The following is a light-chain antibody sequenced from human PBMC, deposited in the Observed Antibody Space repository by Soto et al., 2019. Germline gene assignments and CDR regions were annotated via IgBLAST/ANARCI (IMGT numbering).Light chain of an antibody. CDR2: GAS. J-gene: IGKJ5*01. CDR1: QSVSSRH. V-gene: IGKV3-20*01. Sequence: SPGTLSLSPGEGGTLSCRASQSVSSRHLAWYQQKPGQAPRLLIYGASNRATGIPDRFSGSGSGTDFTLTISRLEPEDFAVYYCQQHGSSPTFGQGTRLEIK. CDR3: QQHGSSPT.